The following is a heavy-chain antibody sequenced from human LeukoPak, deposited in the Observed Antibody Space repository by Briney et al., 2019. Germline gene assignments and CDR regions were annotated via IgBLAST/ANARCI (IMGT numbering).Heavy chain of an antibody. J-gene: IGHJ4*02. CDR1: VFTFSSYA. CDR2: FSCSGGSK. Sequence: GGSLRLSCSASVFTFSSYAMSWVRQAPGKVLEWVSAFSCSGGSKYYADSVNGRFTISRDNSKNTLYLQMNSLRAEDTAVYYCARQWLVMSHFDYWGQGTLVTVSS. V-gene: IGHV3-23*01. D-gene: IGHD6-19*01. CDR3: ARQWLVMSHFDY.